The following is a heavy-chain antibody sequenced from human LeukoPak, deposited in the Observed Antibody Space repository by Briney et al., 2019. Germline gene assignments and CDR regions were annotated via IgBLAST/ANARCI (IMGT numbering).Heavy chain of an antibody. Sequence: GGSLRLSCAASGFTFSSYAMSWVRQAPGKGLEWVSAISGSGGSTYYADFVKGRFTISRDNSKNTLYLQMNSLRAEDTAVYYCAKDRGYTLDAFDIWGQGTMVTVSS. CDR1: GFTFSSYA. V-gene: IGHV3-23*01. D-gene: IGHD6-13*01. CDR3: AKDRGYTLDAFDI. CDR2: ISGSGGST. J-gene: IGHJ3*02.